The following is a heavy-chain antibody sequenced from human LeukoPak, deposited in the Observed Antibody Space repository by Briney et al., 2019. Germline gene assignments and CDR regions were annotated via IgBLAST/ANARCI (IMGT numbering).Heavy chain of an antibody. CDR2: IKQDGSEK. Sequence: PGGSLRLSCAASGFTFSSYWMSWVRQAPGKGLEWVANIKQDGSEKYYVDSVEGRFTISRDNAKNSLYLQMNSLRAEDTAVYYCAREMVEMATKLAYYMDVWGKGTTVTVSS. V-gene: IGHV3-7*01. CDR1: GFTFSSYW. J-gene: IGHJ6*03. D-gene: IGHD5-24*01. CDR3: AREMVEMATKLAYYMDV.